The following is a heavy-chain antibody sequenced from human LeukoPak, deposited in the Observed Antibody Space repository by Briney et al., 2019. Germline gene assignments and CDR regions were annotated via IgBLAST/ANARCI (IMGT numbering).Heavy chain of an antibody. J-gene: IGHJ5*02. CDR2: IKSRTDGGKT. V-gene: IGHV3-15*01. CDR1: GFTFSNAR. Sequence: GGSLRLSCAASGFTFSNARMRWVRQAPGKGLEWVGRIKSRTDGGKTDYAAPVKGRFTISRDDSKNTLYLQMNSLKTEDTAVYYCTTGVLWSWGQGTLVTVSS. CDR3: TTGVLWS. D-gene: IGHD3-10*01.